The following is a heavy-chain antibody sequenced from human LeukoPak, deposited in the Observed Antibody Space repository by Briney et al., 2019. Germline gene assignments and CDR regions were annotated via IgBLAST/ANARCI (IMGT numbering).Heavy chain of an antibody. CDR1: GFTFSSYG. CDR3: TTDWVGATRRFDY. J-gene: IGHJ4*02. V-gene: IGHV3-15*01. Sequence: GGSLRLSCAASGFTFSSYGMSWVRQAPGKGLEWVGRIKSKTDGGTTDYAAPVKGRFTISRDDSKNTLYLQMNSLKTEDTAVYYCTTDWVGATRRFDYWGQGTLVTVSS. D-gene: IGHD1-26*01. CDR2: IKSKTDGGTT.